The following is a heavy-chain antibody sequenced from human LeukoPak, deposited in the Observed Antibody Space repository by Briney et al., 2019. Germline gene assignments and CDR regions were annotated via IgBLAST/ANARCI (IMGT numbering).Heavy chain of an antibody. J-gene: IGHJ2*01. D-gene: IGHD4-17*01. CDR1: GYTFTSYA. CDR3: AREYGDYPNWYFDL. V-gene: IGHV7-4-1*02. Sequence: GASVKASCKASGYTFTSYAMNWVRQAPGQGLEWMGWINTNTGNPTYAQGFTGRFVFSLDTSVSTAYLQISSLKAEDTAVYYCAREYGDYPNWYFDLWGRGTLVTVSS. CDR2: INTNTGNP.